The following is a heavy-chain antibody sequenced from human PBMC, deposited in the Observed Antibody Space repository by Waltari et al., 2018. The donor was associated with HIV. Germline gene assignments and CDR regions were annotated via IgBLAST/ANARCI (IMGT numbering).Heavy chain of an antibody. CDR1: GGSIRDSYYY. J-gene: IGHJ5*02. CDR2: MFYSGSA. CDR3: ARHEPRSTWFDP. Sequence: QLHLQESGPGLVKPSETLSLPCSVSGGSIRDSYYYWGWIRQPPGKGLEWIGSMFYSGSAYDNPSLKSRVTIAVDTSKNQFSLKLSSVTAADTALYFCARHEPRSTWFDPWGQGTLVTVSS. D-gene: IGHD1-26*01. V-gene: IGHV4-39*01.